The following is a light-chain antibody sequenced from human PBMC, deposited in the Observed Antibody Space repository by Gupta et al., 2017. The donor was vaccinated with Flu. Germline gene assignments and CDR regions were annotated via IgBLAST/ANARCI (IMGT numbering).Light chain of an antibody. CDR2: WAS. V-gene: IGKV4-1*01. J-gene: IGKJ5*01. CDR3: QQYYSSPIT. CDR1: QSVLYRSNNKND. Sequence: IVMTQSPDSLAVSLGERATINCKSSQSVLYRSNNKNDLAWYQQKPGQPPKLLIYWASTRESGVPDRFSGSGSGTDFTLTISSLQAEDVAVYYCQQYYSSPITFGQGTRLEIK.